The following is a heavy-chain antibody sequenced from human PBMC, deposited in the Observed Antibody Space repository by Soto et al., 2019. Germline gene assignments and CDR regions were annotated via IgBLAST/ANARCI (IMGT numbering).Heavy chain of an antibody. CDR2: ISSSRSTI. V-gene: IGHV3-48*01. CDR1: GFTFSSYS. Sequence: DVQLVESGGGLVQPGGSLRLSCAASGFTFSSYSMNWVRQAPGKGLEWVSYISSSRSTIYYADSVKGRFTLSRDNAKNSLYLQMHNVRAEDTAVYYCALDSIYFGWLWNTHDAVDIWGPGTMVTGSS. J-gene: IGHJ3*02. D-gene: IGHD3-9*01. CDR3: ALDSIYFGWLWNTHDAVDI.